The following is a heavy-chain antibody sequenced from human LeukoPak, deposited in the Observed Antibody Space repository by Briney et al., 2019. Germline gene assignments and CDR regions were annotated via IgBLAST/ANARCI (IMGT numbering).Heavy chain of an antibody. J-gene: IGHJ5*02. CDR1: GGSISSYY. Sequence: PSETLSLTCTVSGGSISSYYWSWIRQPPGKGLEWIGYIYYSGGTNYNPSLKSRVTISVDTSKKQFSLKMRSVTAADTAVYYCARDPSGKFFNWFDPWGQGTLVTVSS. D-gene: IGHD1-26*01. CDR2: IYYSGGT. V-gene: IGHV4-59*01. CDR3: ARDPSGKFFNWFDP.